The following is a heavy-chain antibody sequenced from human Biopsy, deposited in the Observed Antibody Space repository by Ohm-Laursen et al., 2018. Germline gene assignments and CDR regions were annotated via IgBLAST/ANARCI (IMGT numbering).Heavy chain of an antibody. CDR3: ARATNSTGWPYYYFYGMDV. CDR2: IYSSGST. Sequence: TLSLTCAVYGESFNGYYWSWIRQPAGKGLEWIGRIYSSGSTNYNPSLKSRVTISVDTSKNQFSLRLNSVTAADTAVYYCARATNSTGWPYYYFYGMDVWGQGTTVTVSS. D-gene: IGHD2/OR15-2a*01. V-gene: IGHV4-59*10. CDR1: GESFNGYY. J-gene: IGHJ6*02.